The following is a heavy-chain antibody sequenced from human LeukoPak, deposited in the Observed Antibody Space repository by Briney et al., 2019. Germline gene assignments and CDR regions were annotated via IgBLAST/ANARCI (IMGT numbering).Heavy chain of an antibody. CDR2: IKEDGSEK. CDR3: AVYFWNLKRDLDH. D-gene: IGHD1-7*01. Sequence: GGSLSLSCAASILTFRKFWMGCARQDPGNGLEWVANIKEDGSEKYYMDSVKGRFTISRDNAKNSLFLQMHSLRAEDTFVYYCAVYFWNLKRDLDHWGQGTLVTVSS. CDR1: ILTFRKFW. J-gene: IGHJ4*02. V-gene: IGHV3-7*03.